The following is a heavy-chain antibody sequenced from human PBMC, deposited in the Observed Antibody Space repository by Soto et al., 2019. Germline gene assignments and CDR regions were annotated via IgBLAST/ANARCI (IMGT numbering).Heavy chain of an antibody. CDR3: ARGGGNFDQ. CDR2: IKPDGSDK. D-gene: IGHD3-16*01. J-gene: IGHJ4*02. Sequence: EVQLVESGGGLVQPGGSLRLSCAASGFTLSGFWMSWVRQAPGKGLEWVANIKPDGSDKRYVDSVKGRFTISRDNAENSRVLQMSSRGAEDTGVYYWARGGGNFDQWGQGTLVTVSS. CDR1: GFTLSGFW. V-gene: IGHV3-7*04.